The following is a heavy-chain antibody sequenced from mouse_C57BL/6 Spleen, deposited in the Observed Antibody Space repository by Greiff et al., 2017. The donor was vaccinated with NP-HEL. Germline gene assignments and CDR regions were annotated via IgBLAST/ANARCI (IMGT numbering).Heavy chain of an antibody. J-gene: IGHJ4*01. V-gene: IGHV5-4*03. CDR1: GFTFSSYA. CDR2: ISDGGSYT. CDR3: ARVGSKGAMDY. D-gene: IGHD1-1*01. Sequence: DVMLVESGGGLVKPGGSLKLSCAASGFTFSSYAMSWVRQTPEKRLEWVATISDGGSYTYYPDNVKGRFTISRDNAKNNLYLQMSHLKSEDTAMYYCARVGSKGAMDYWGQGTSVTVSS.